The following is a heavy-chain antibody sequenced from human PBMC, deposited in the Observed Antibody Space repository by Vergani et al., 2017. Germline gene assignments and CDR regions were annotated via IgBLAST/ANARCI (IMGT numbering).Heavy chain of an antibody. D-gene: IGHD3-16*02. Sequence: QVQLQESGPGLVKPSETLSLTCTVSGGSISSYYWSWIRQPAGKGLEWIGRIYTSGSTNYNPSLKSRVTMSVDTSKNQFSLKLSSVTAADTAVYYCARVPGDYVWGSYRLSLYFDYWGQGTLVTVSS. CDR3: ARVPGDYVWGSYRLSLYFDY. J-gene: IGHJ4*02. CDR2: IYTSGST. V-gene: IGHV4-4*07. CDR1: GGSISSYY.